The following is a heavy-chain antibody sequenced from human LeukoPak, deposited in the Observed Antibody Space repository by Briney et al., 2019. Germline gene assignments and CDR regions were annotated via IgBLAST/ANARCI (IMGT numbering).Heavy chain of an antibody. CDR1: GFSFSSYW. V-gene: IGHV3-23*01. Sequence: GGSLRLSCAASGFSFSSYWMTWVRQAPGKGLEWVSAISGSGGSTYYADSVKGRFTISRDNSKNTLYLQMNSLRAEDTAVYYCAKVLTVDIVATIKGRSYFDYWGQGTLVTVSS. J-gene: IGHJ4*02. CDR3: AKVLTVDIVATIKGRSYFDY. D-gene: IGHD5-12*01. CDR2: ISGSGGST.